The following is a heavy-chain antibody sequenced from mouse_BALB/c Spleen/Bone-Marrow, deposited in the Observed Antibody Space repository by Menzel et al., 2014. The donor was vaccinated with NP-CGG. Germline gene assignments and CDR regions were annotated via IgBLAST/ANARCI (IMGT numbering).Heavy chain of an antibody. Sequence: VKLMESGAELVRPGSSVKISCKASGYAFSSYWMDWVKQRPGQGLEWIGQIYPGDGDTNYNEKFKRKATLTVDKSSSTAYMQLSSLTSEDSAVYYCTLSRDFDYWGQGTTLTVSS. CDR2: IYPGDGDT. CDR3: TLSRDFDY. CDR1: GYAFSSYW. J-gene: IGHJ2*01. V-gene: IGHV1-80*01.